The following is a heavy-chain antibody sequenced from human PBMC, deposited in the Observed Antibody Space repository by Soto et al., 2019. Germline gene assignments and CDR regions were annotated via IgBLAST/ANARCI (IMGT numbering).Heavy chain of an antibody. V-gene: IGHV3-23*01. Sequence: GGSLTLSCAASGFTFSRSGMTWVRQAPGMRLESVAGIGGSGRNTYYADSVKGRFTISRDNSKNTLFLQMNSLRDEDTAIYYCAKDGLSDSPSAIDYWGQGTRVTVSS. CDR3: AKDGLSDSPSAIDY. J-gene: IGHJ4*02. D-gene: IGHD6-13*01. CDR2: IGGSGRNT. CDR1: GFTFSRSG.